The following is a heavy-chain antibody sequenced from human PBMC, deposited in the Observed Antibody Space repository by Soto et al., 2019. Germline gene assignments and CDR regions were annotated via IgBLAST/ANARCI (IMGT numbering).Heavy chain of an antibody. J-gene: IGHJ4*02. V-gene: IGHV3-23*01. Sequence: EVQMLESGGGLVQPGGSLRLSCAASGFTFSSYSMSWVRQAPGKGLAWVSVIGGNGVTTYYADSVKGWFTISRDNSKNPLYLQMNSLRAEDTAIYYCARHGGLTRAMVDYWGQGTLVTVSS. CDR1: GFTFSSYS. CDR3: ARHGGLTRAMVDY. D-gene: IGHD2-15*01. CDR2: IGGNGVTT.